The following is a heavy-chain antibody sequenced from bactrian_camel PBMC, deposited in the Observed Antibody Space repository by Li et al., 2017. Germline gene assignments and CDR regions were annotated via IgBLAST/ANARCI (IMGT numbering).Heavy chain of an antibody. CDR1: GYSSLC. Sequence: HVQLVESGGGLVQPGGSLRLSCVASGYSSLCMAWFRQAPGQSRRGVGAIGTDGSTVYVDDVKGRFTFSVDNAKNTLYLQMNSLKPEDTAMYYCAAAISFCSYYQTPDYTYRGQGTQVTVS. D-gene: IGHD2*01. J-gene: IGHJ4*01. CDR2: IGTDGST. CDR3: AAAISFCSYYQTPDYTY. V-gene: IGHV3S53*01.